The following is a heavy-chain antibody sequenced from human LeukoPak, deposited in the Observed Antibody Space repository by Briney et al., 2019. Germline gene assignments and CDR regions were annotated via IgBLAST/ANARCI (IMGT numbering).Heavy chain of an antibody. J-gene: IGHJ4*02. Sequence: GGSLRLPCAASGFTFSSYGMHWVRQAPGKGLEWVAFIRYDGSNKYYADSVKGRFTISRDNSKNTLYLQMNSLRAEDTAVYYCAKGLLVGATGPFDYWGQGTLVTVSS. CDR1: GFTFSSYG. V-gene: IGHV3-30*02. D-gene: IGHD1-26*01. CDR3: AKGLLVGATGPFDY. CDR2: IRYDGSNK.